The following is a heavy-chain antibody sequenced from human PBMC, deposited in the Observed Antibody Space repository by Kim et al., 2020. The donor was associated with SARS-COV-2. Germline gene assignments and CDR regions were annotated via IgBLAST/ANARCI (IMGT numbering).Heavy chain of an antibody. CDR2: IWYDGSIK. CDR3: ARHPADGDYYY. D-gene: IGHD4-17*01. CDR1: GFIFRSYG. V-gene: IGHV3-33*08. Sequence: GGSLRLSCAASGFIFRSYGMHWVRQAPRKGLEWVAVIWYDGSIKYYADSVKGRFTISRDNSKNTLYLQMNSLRAEDTAVYYCARHPADGDYYYWGQGTLVTVSS. J-gene: IGHJ4*02.